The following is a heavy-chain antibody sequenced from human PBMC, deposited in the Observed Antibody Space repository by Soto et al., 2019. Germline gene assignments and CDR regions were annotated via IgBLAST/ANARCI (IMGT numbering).Heavy chain of an antibody. CDR1: GFSLSTSGMF. D-gene: IGHD1-1*01. Sequence: SAPRLLNPTQTLTLTCTFSGFSLSTSGMFVSWIRQPPGKALEWLALIDWDDDKYYSTSLKTRLTISKDTSKNQVVLTMTNMDPVDTATYYCARVDLHNAFDYWGQGTLVHVSS. J-gene: IGHJ4*02. CDR3: ARVDLHNAFDY. V-gene: IGHV2-70*01. CDR2: IDWDDDK.